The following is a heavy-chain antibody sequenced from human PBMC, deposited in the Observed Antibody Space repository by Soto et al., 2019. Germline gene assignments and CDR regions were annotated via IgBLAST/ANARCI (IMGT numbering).Heavy chain of an antibody. Sequence: GGSLRLSCPASGFTFSSYWMSWVRQAPGKGLDLVANIKQDGSEKYYLDSVKGRFTISTDKAKNSLYLQLNTLRAEDTAVYYSERPEGSWQWLVAPNWFDPGSQRNLVTVSS. D-gene: IGHD6-19*01. V-gene: IGHV3-7*03. J-gene: IGHJ5*02. CDR3: ERPEGSWQWLVAPNWFDP. CDR2: IKQDGSEK. CDR1: GFTFSSYW.